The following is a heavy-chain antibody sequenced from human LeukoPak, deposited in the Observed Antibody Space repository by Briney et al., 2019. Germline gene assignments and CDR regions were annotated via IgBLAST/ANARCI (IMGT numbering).Heavy chain of an antibody. J-gene: IGHJ4*02. D-gene: IGHD6-19*01. V-gene: IGHV4-34*01. Sequence: SETLSLTCAVYGGSFSGYYWSWIRQPPGKGLEWIGEINHSGSTNYNPSLKSRVTISVDTSKNQFSLKLSSVTAADTAVYYCARGLGYSGGWNPHYWGQGTLVTVSS. CDR3: ARGLGYSGGWNPHY. CDR2: INHSGST. CDR1: GGSFSGYY.